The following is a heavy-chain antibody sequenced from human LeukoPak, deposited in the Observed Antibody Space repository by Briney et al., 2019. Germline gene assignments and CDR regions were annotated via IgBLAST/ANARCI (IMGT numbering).Heavy chain of an antibody. CDR1: GGSISSYY. CDR3: ARGDDGDYDAFDI. V-gene: IGHV4-59*01. CDR2: IYYSGST. D-gene: IGHD4-17*01. J-gene: IGHJ3*02. Sequence: SETLSLTCTVSGGSISSYYWSWIRQPPGKGLEWIGYIYYSGSTNYNPSLKSRVTISVDTSKNQFSLKLSSVTAADTAVYYCARGDDGDYDAFDIWGQGTMVTVSS.